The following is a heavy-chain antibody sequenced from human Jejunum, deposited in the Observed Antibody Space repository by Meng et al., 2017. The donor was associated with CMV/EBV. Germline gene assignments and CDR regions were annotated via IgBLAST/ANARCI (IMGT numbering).Heavy chain of an antibody. CDR1: GGSTNTYY. CDR3: ARVFGPRYFDY. Sequence: TFTVSGGSTNTYYWTWIRQPPGKGLEWIGYIYYSGSTNCNPSLKSRVTISLDTSKNQFSLKLNSVTAADTAVYYCARVFGPRYFDYWGQGTLVTVSS. CDR2: IYYSGST. J-gene: IGHJ4*02. D-gene: IGHD3-3*01. V-gene: IGHV4-59*01.